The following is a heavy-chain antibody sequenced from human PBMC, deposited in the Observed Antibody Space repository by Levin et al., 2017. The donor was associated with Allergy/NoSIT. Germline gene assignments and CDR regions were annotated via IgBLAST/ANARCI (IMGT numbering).Heavy chain of an antibody. Sequence: PGESLKISCAASGLTVSSSYMSWVRQAPGKGLEWVSVIFSGGRTYYAGSVKGRFTISRDTSKNTMSLQMNSLRTEDTAMYYCASKAYHTSGFYFDYWGQGTLVTVSS. J-gene: IGHJ4*02. D-gene: IGHD3-22*01. CDR3: ASKAYHTSGFYFDY. CDR1: GLTVSSSY. V-gene: IGHV3-53*01. CDR2: IFSGGRT.